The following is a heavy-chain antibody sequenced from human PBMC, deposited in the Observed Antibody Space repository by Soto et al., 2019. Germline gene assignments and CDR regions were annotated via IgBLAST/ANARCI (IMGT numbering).Heavy chain of an antibody. J-gene: IGHJ5*02. V-gene: IGHV4-61*01. CDR3: ARVDFKNRFDT. CDR1: GGSVSSGSYY. CDR2: IYYSGST. Sequence: SETLSLTCTVSGGSVSSGSYYWSWIRQPPGKGLEWIGYIYYSGSTNYNPSLKSRVTISVDTSKNQFSLKLSSVTAADTAGYYCARVDFKNRFDTWGQGTLVTVSS.